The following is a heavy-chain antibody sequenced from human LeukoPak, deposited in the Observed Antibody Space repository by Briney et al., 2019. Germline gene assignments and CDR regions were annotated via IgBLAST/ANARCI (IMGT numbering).Heavy chain of an antibody. V-gene: IGHV3-30*18. J-gene: IGHJ4*02. CDR2: ISYDGSNK. CDR3: AKFLVAAESEFDY. D-gene: IGHD2-15*01. CDR1: GFTFSSYA. Sequence: GRSLRLSCAASGFTFSSYAMHWVRQAPGKGLEWVAVISYDGSNKYYADSVKGRFTISRDNSKNTLYLQMNSLRAEDTAVYYCAKFLVAAESEFDYWGQGTLVTVSS.